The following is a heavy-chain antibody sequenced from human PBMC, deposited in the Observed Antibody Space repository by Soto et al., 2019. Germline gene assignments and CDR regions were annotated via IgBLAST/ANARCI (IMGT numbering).Heavy chain of an antibody. J-gene: IGHJ6*02. CDR2: IWYDGSNK. CDR3: ARAGDIVVVTGGMDV. Sequence: QVQLVESGGGVVQPGRSLRLSCAASGFTFSSYGMHWVRQAPGKGLEWVAVIWYDGSNKYYADSVKGRFTISRDNSKNTLYLQMNSLRAEDTAVYYCARAGDIVVVTGGMDVWGQGTTVTVSS. V-gene: IGHV3-33*01. CDR1: GFTFSSYG. D-gene: IGHD2-21*02.